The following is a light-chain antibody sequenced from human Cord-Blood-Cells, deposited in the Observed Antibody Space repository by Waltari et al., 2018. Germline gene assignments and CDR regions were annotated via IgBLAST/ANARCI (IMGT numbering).Light chain of an antibody. V-gene: IGKV3-20*01. CDR2: GAS. J-gene: IGKJ2*01. CDR3: QQYGSSLYT. Sequence: EIVLTQPPGTLPLSPGERVTLSCRASQSVSSSYLAWYQQKPGQAPSSLIYGASSKATGIPDRFSGSGSGTDFTLIISRLEPEDFAVYYCQQYGSSLYTFGQGTKLEIK. CDR1: QSVSSSY.